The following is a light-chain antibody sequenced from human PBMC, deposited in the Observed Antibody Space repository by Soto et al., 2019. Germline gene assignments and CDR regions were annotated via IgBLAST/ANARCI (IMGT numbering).Light chain of an antibody. CDR2: AAS. J-gene: IGKJ5*01. V-gene: IGKV1-39*01. Sequence: DIQMTQSPSSLSASVGDRVTIACRTSQTVRTYLNWYQQKPGKAPTLLIYAASSLQSAVPPRFSGAGSDTDFTLTINGLQPEDFATYYCQQTFSTPITFGQGTRLE. CDR1: QTVRTY. CDR3: QQTFSTPIT.